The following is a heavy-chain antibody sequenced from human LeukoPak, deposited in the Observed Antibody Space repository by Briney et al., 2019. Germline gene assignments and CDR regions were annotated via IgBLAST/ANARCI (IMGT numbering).Heavy chain of an antibody. V-gene: IGHV5-51*01. D-gene: IGHD2/OR15-2a*01. CDR1: GYGFSSSW. J-gene: IGHJ4*02. Sequence: GESLKISCYGSGYGFSSSWIGWVRQMPGKGLGWMGFIYPGDSDTRYSPSFQAQVTISADKSIGTAFLQWRSLKASDTAMYYCAVGTTPYFVDYWGQGTLVTVSS. CDR2: IYPGDSDT. CDR3: AVGTTPYFVDY.